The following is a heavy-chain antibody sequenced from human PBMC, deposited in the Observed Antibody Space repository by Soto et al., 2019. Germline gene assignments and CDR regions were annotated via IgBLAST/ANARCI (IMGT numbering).Heavy chain of an antibody. V-gene: IGHV3-11*01. J-gene: IGHJ6*03. CDR1: GFTFSDYY. CDR2: ISSSGSTI. Sequence: GGSLRLSCAASGFTFSDYYMSWIRQAPGKGLEWVSYISSSGSTIYYADSVKGRFTISRDNAKNSLYLQMNSLRAEDTAVYYCARVSGNGDYADYYYYYMDVWGKGTTVTVSS. CDR3: ARVSGNGDYADYYYYYMDV. D-gene: IGHD4-17*01.